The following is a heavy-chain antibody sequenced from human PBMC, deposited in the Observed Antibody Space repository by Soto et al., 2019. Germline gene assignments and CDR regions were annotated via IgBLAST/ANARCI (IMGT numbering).Heavy chain of an antibody. Sequence: PSETLSLTCTVPGGSISGYYWIWMRQPPGKGLEWIGYIYNSGSTNYNPALKSRVTISVDTSKNQFSLKLSSVTAADTAVYYCARRYGGNFDYWGQGTLVTVSS. CDR1: GGSISGYY. V-gene: IGHV4-59*01. D-gene: IGHD1-26*01. CDR2: IYNSGST. J-gene: IGHJ4*02. CDR3: ARRYGGNFDY.